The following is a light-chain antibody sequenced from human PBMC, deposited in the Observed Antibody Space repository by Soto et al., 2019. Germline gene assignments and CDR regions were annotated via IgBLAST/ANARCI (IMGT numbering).Light chain of an antibody. Sequence: EIVMTQSPATLSVSPGERATLSCRASQSVNNYLAWYQQRPGQAPRLLIYDASNRATGIPDRVSGSGSGTDFTLTISSLEPEDFAVYYCQHRNNRPFSFGPGTKVDIK. J-gene: IGKJ3*01. CDR3: QHRNNRPFS. V-gene: IGKV3-11*01. CDR1: QSVNNY. CDR2: DAS.